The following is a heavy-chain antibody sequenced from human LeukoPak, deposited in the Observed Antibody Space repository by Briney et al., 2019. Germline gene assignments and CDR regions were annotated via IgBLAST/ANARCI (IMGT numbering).Heavy chain of an antibody. Sequence: SQTLSLTCAISGDSVSSNSAGWNWTRQSPSRGLEWLGRTYYRSKWYNDYAVSVKSRITISPDTSKNQFSLQLSSVTPEDTAVYYCAGSASFFDYWGQGTLVTVSS. CDR1: GDSVSSNSAG. CDR3: AGSASFFDY. V-gene: IGHV6-1*01. D-gene: IGHD6-19*01. J-gene: IGHJ4*02. CDR2: TYYRSKWYN.